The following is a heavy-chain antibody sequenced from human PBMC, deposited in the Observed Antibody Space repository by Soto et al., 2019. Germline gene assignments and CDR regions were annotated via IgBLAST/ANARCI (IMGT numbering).Heavy chain of an antibody. CDR2: IYDSGST. CDR3: AREGAQLALFDY. CDR1: GGSISSGDYY. J-gene: IGHJ4*02. Sequence: QVQLQESGPGLVKPSQTLSLTCTVSGGSISSGDYYWSWIRQPPGKGLEWIGYIYDSGSTYYNPSLKSLVTIAVDTSNNQCSLKLSSVTAADTAVYYCAREGAQLALFDYWGQGTLVTVSS. V-gene: IGHV4-30-4*01. D-gene: IGHD6-6*01.